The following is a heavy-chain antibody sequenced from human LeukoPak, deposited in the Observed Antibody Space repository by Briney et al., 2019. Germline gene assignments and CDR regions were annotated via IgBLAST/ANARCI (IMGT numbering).Heavy chain of an antibody. CDR2: IYYSGST. J-gene: IGHJ4*02. V-gene: IGHV4-59*12. D-gene: IGHD6-13*01. CDR3: AVAAAGRTGNFDY. Sequence: SETLSLTCTVSGGSISSYYWSWIRQPPGKGLEWIGYIYYSGSTNYNPSLKSRVTISVDTSKNQFSLKLSSVTAADTAVYYCAVAAAGRTGNFDYWGQGTLVTVSS. CDR1: GGSISSYY.